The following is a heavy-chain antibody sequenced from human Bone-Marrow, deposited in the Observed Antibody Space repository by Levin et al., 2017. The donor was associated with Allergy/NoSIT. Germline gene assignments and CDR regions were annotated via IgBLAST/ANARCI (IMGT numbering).Heavy chain of an antibody. D-gene: IGHD1-7*01. CDR1: GFTVSRNY. CDR3: ERDGPGTATGTP. Sequence: PGGSLRLSCAASGFTVSRNYMSWVRQAPGKGLEWVSLIYSGGDTQYADSVKGRFTISRDNSKNTLYLHMNSLRVDDTAVYYCERDGPGTATGTPWGQGTLVTVSS. CDR2: IYSGGDT. J-gene: IGHJ4*02. V-gene: IGHV3-66*01.